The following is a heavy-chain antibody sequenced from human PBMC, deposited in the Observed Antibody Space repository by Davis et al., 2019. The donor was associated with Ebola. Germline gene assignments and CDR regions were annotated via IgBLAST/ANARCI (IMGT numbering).Heavy chain of an antibody. D-gene: IGHD3-3*01. Sequence: GESLKISCAASGFTFSSYDMHWVRQAPGKGLEWVAVIWYDGSNKYYADSVKGRFTISRDNSKNTLYLQMNSLRAEDTAVYYCAKDTPAYYDFWSGYYHWGQGTLVTVSS. CDR1: GFTFSSYD. CDR2: IWYDGSNK. CDR3: AKDTPAYYDFWSGYYH. J-gene: IGHJ4*02. V-gene: IGHV3-30*02.